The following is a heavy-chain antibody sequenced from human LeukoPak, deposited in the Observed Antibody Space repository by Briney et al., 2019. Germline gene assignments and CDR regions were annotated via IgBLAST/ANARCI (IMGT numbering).Heavy chain of an antibody. Sequence: PSETLSLTCTVSGGSISSYYWSWIRQPPGKGLEWIGHINYIGISTHNPSLQNRVTISVDTSKNQFSLKLASVTAADTAVYYCARPSHYFGSGSPAMDIWGQGTTVTVSS. V-gene: IGHV4-59*08. J-gene: IGHJ6*02. CDR3: ARPSHYFGSGSPAMDI. CDR2: INYIGIS. CDR1: GGSISSYY. D-gene: IGHD3-10*01.